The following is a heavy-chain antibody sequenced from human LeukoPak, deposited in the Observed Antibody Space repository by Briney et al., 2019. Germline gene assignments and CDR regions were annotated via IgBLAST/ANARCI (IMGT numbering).Heavy chain of an antibody. CDR3: ARVVLDYDFWSGYLNPYYYYMDV. J-gene: IGHJ6*03. V-gene: IGHV4-4*07. D-gene: IGHD3-3*01. CDR2: IYTSGST. Sequence: SETLSLTCTVSGGSISSYYWSWIRQPAGKGLGWIGRIYTSGSTNYNPSLKSRVTMSVDTSKNQFSLKLSSVTAADTAVYYCARVVLDYDFWSGYLNPYYYYMDVWGKGTTVTVSS. CDR1: GGSISSYY.